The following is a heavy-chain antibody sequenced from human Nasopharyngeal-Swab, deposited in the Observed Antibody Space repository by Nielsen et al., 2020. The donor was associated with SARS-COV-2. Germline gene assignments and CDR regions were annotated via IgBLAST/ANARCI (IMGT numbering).Heavy chain of an antibody. D-gene: IGHD6-13*01. CDR3: ARAQTSSWAARYYYYMDV. V-gene: IGHV2-70*01. Sequence: WIRQPPGKALEWLALIDWDDDKYYSTSLRTRLTISKDTSKNQVVLTMTNMDPVDTATYYCARAQTSSWAARYYYYMDVWGKGTTVTVSS. J-gene: IGHJ6*03. CDR2: IDWDDDK.